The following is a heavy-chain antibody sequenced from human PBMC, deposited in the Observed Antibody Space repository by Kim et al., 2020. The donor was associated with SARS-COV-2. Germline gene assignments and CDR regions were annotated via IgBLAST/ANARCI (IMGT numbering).Heavy chain of an antibody. V-gene: IGHV3-30*18. CDR3: AKGPYLYYYDSSGFDY. D-gene: IGHD3-22*01. CDR1: EFTFSSYG. J-gene: IGHJ4*01. Sequence: GGSLRLSCAASEFTFSSYGMHWVRQAPGKGLEWVAVISYDGSNKYYADSVKGRFTISRDNSKNTLYLQMNSLRAEDTAVYYCAKGPYLYYYDSSGFDYWG. CDR2: ISYDGSNK.